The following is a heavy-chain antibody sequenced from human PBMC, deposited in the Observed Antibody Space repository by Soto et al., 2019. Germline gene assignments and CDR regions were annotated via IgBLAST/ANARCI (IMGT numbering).Heavy chain of an antibody. D-gene: IGHD6-19*01. Sequence: NPSETLSLTCTLSGDSFSSADYYWSWIRQPPGKGLEWIGYIYYSGSTTYNPSLKSRVTISVDTSKNQFSLRLSSVTAADTAVYYCARVGSSGWSPDYWGQGTLVTVSS. CDR3: ARVGSSGWSPDY. CDR1: GDSFSSADYY. J-gene: IGHJ4*02. V-gene: IGHV4-61*08. CDR2: IYYSGST.